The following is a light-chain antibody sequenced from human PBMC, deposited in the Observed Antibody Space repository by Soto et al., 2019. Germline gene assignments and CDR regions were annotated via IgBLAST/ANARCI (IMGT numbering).Light chain of an antibody. CDR2: ENN. Sequence: QSVLTQPPSVSEAPGQRVTISCTGSSSNIGAGYEAHWYQQVPGTAPKLLIYENNNRPSAVPDRFSGSKSGTSASLAITGREADDEAEYYCQSYDSTLSGYVFGTGTKLTVL. V-gene: IGLV1-40*01. J-gene: IGLJ1*01. CDR1: SSNIGAGYE. CDR3: QSYDSTLSGYV.